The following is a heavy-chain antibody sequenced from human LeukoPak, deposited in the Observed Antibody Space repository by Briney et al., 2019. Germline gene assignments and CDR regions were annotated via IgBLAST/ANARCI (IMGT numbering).Heavy chain of an antibody. V-gene: IGHV3-23*01. CDR1: GFTFSSYA. CDR2: ISGSGGST. J-gene: IGHJ4*02. CDR3: ATDYGVAWAGSVDY. Sequence: GGSLRLYCAASGFTFSSYAMSWVRQAPGKGLEWVSAISGSGGSTYYADSVKGRFTISRDNSKNTLYLQMNSLRAEDTAVYYCATDYGVAWAGSVDYWGQGTLVTVSS. D-gene: IGHD4-17*01.